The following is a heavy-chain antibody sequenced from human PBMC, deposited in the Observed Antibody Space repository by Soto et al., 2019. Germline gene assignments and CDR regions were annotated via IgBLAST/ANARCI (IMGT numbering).Heavy chain of an antibody. V-gene: IGHV4-39*01. D-gene: IGHD2-8*01. CDR1: GGSITSSRFY. CDR2: IDYSGNT. Sequence: QLQLQESGPGLVKPSETLSLTCTVSGGSITSSRFYGAWIRQPPGQGLEWIGSIDYSGNTYYKPSLRSRVAISVDPSTNQFSLWLTSVTAADPAVYYCARLRTALTNWFDPWGQGTLVTVSS. J-gene: IGHJ5*02. CDR3: ARLRTALTNWFDP.